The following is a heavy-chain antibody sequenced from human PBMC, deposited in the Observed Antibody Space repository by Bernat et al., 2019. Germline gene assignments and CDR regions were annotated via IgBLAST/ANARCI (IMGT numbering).Heavy chain of an antibody. Sequence: VQLVESGGGLVQPGGSLKLSCAASGFTFSDYAMHWVRQAPDKGLEWVAAIPYDGANKYYADSVKGRFTISRDNSKNTLYLQMYSLRAEDTAVYYCARDRRGTDSGGMDVWGQGTTVTVSS. D-gene: IGHD3-16*01. V-gene: IGHV3-30-3*01. J-gene: IGHJ6*02. CDR1: GFTFSDYA. CDR3: ARDRRGTDSGGMDV. CDR2: IPYDGANK.